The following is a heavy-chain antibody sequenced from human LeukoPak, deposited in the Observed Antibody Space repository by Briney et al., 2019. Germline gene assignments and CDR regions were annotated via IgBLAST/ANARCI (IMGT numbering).Heavy chain of an antibody. CDR2: IYYSGST. J-gene: IGHJ4*02. CDR1: GGSISSSSYY. V-gene: IGHV4-39*01. Sequence: SETLSLTCTVSGGSISSSSYYWGWTRQPPGKGLEWTGSIYYSGSTYYNPSLKSRVTISVDTSKNQFSLKLSSVTAADTAVYYCAKGPDFDYWGQGTLVTVSS. CDR3: AKGPDFDY.